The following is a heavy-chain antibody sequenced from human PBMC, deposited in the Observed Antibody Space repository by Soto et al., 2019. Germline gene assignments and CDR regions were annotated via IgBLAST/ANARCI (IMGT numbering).Heavy chain of an antibody. CDR1: DDSINSDKYY. V-gene: IGHV4-39*01. D-gene: IGHD3-9*01. CDR3: ARLEGLATISYYFDF. CDR2: IYYRGNA. Sequence: QLQLQESGPGLVKPSETLSLTCSVSDDSINSDKYYWGWIRQPPGKGLEWIGSIYYRGNAYYNPSLQTRVNISLDKSTSQFSLKLNSVTAADSAVYFCARLEGLATISYYFDFWGPGALVTVSS. J-gene: IGHJ4*02.